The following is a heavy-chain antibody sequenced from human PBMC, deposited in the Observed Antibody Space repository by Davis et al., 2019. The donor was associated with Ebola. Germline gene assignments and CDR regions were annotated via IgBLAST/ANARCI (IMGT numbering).Heavy chain of an antibody. J-gene: IGHJ5*02. CDR3: ARGRLWFGELSWFDP. D-gene: IGHD3-10*01. Sequence: SETLSLTCTVSGDSISSYYWSWIRQPPGKGLEWIGYIYYSGSTNYNPSLKSRVTISVDTSKNQFSLKLSSVTAADTAVYYCARGRLWFGELSWFDPWGQGTLVTVSS. CDR1: GDSISSYY. CDR2: IYYSGST. V-gene: IGHV4-59*01.